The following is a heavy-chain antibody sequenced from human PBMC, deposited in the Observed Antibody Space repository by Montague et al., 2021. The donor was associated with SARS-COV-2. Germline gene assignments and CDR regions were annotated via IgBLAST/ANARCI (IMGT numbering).Heavy chain of an antibody. J-gene: IGHJ4*02. CDR2: ISYSGSA. CDR1: GGSFSAYN. V-gene: IGHV4-34*01. CDR3: SRGAPGY. Sequence: SETLSLTCAVSGGSFSAYNWTWIRQSPGKGLEWIGQISYSGSANYNPSLMSRVTISVDTAKNQFSLKLTSVTVADTAVYYCSRGAPGYWGQGALVTVSS.